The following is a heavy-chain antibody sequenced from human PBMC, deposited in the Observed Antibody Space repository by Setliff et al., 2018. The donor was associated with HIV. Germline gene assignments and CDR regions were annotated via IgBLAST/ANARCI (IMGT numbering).Heavy chain of an antibody. CDR1: GFSLGSSGVG. V-gene: IGHV2-5*02. D-gene: IGHD3-16*02. CDR3: VHVSFYREVYFDA. CDR2: IYWDDDV. J-gene: IGHJ4*01. Sequence: SGPTLVNPTQTLTLTCTFSGFSLGSSGVGVGWVRQPPGEGLEWLALIYWDDDVRYNPSLKSRLTITKDTSRNPVDLTVSNLDPVDTATYFCVHVSFYREVYFDAWGQGILVTVSS.